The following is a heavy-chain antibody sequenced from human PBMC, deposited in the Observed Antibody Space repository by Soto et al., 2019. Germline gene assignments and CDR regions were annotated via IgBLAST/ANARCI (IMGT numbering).Heavy chain of an antibody. CDR1: GGYISSGGVY. Sequence: PSEPLSVTWTVSGGYISSGGVYWSWISQHPGKGLEWIGYIYHSGGTYSNPSLRSRVTISVDTSKNQFSLQLSSVTAADTAVYYCARDSRGGYGNSFDYWGQGTLVTVSS. CDR3: ARDSRGGYGNSFDY. J-gene: IGHJ4*02. V-gene: IGHV4-30-4*01. D-gene: IGHD5-12*01. CDR2: IYHSGGT.